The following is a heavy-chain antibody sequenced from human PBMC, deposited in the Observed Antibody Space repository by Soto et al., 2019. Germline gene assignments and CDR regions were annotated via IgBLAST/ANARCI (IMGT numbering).Heavy chain of an antibody. CDR2: ISAYNGNT. D-gene: IGHD3-22*01. V-gene: IGHV1-18*01. J-gene: IGHJ4*02. Sequence: VASVKVSCKASGYTFTNFGISWVRQAPGQGLEWMGWISAYNGNTNYAQKLQGRVTMTTDTSTSTAYMELRSLRSDDTAVYYCARATYYYDRSGYLYNFDYWGQGTLVTVS. CDR1: GYTFTNFG. CDR3: ARATYYYDRSGYLYNFDY.